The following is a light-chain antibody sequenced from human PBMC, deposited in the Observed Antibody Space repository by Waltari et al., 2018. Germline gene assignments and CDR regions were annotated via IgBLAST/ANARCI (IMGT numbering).Light chain of an antibody. V-gene: IGKV3-20*01. CDR3: QMYVRLPVT. CDR2: ATY. Sequence: EIVLTQSPGTLALSPGERATLSCRASQSVGRALAWYQQKPGQAPRLLIYATYTRATGIPDRFSGSGAGTDFSLTISRVEPEDFAVYYCQMYVRLPVTFGQGTKVEVK. CDR1: QSVGRA. J-gene: IGKJ1*01.